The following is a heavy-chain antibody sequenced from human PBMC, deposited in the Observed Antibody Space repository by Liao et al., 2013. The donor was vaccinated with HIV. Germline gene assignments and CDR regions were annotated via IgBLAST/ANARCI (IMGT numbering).Heavy chain of an antibody. Sequence: QVQLQESGPGLVKPSQTLSLTCTVSGGSISSGSYYWSWIRQPAGKGLEWIGRIYTSGSTNYNPSLKSRVTISVDTSKNQFSLKLSSVTAADTAVYYCARSYGGNSFDFDYWGQGTLVTVSS. V-gene: IGHV4-61*02. J-gene: IGHJ4*02. CDR1: GGSISSGSYY. D-gene: IGHD4-23*01. CDR3: ARSYGGNSFDFDY. CDR2: IYTSGST.